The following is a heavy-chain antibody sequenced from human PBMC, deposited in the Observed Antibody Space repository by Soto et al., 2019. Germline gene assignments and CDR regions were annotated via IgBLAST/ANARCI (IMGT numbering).Heavy chain of an antibody. CDR3: ARGMTPPGAPAWYYFDS. CDR2: IYYSGST. Sequence: SEPLSITCPVSGGSVSSGNYYWSWIRQPPGKGLEWIGHIYYSGSTNYSPSLKSRVTISVDTSKNQFSLKLTSVTAADTALYYCARGMTPPGAPAWYYFDSWGQGTLVTVSS. V-gene: IGHV4-61*01. D-gene: IGHD2-8*02. CDR1: GGSVSSGNYY. J-gene: IGHJ4*02.